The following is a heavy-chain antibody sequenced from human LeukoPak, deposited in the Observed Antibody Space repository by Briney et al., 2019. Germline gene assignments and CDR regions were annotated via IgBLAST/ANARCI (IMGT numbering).Heavy chain of an antibody. J-gene: IGHJ4*02. CDR1: GFPFSSYA. CDR3: AKEGTDEVLDY. Sequence: GGSLRLSCAASGFPFSSYAMSWVRQAAGKGLEWVSGLSGSGTSTYYADSVKGRFTISRDNSKNTLYLQMNSLRAEDTAVYYCAKEGTDEVLDYWGQGTLVTVSS. V-gene: IGHV3-23*01. D-gene: IGHD3-10*01. CDR2: LSGSGTST.